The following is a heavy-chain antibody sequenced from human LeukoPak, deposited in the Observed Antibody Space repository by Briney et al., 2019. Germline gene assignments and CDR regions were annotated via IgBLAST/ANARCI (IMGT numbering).Heavy chain of an antibody. CDR2: INGHGSEI. D-gene: IGHD3-16*02. J-gene: IGHJ4*02. Sequence: GGSLRLSCAASGFTFSMSWMTWVRQAPGKGLEWVASINGHGSEIHYVDSVKGRFTISRDNAKNSLYLQMNSLRAEDTAVYYCARDSEGTYYDYVWGSYRSTLIDYWGQGTLVTVSS. CDR1: GFTFSMSW. CDR3: ARDSEGTYYDYVWGSYRSTLIDY. V-gene: IGHV3-7*01.